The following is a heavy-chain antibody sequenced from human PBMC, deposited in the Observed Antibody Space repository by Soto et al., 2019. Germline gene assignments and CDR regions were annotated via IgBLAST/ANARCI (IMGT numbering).Heavy chain of an antibody. Sequence: QMHLVASGGGLVKPGGSLRLSCEASGFTFSNHYMAWIRQAPGKGLEWVSYISTSGTSTFYADSVKGRFTISRDNAKDSLFLQMNSLRVDDTAVYFCARDGVLFRAGFDSWGQGTLVTVAS. J-gene: IGHJ4*02. CDR1: GFTFSNHY. D-gene: IGHD3-3*01. CDR3: ARDGVLFRAGFDS. CDR2: ISTSGTST. V-gene: IGHV3-11*01.